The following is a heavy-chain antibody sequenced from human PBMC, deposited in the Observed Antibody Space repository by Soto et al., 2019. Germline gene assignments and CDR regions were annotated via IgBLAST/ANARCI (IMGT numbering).Heavy chain of an antibody. J-gene: IGHJ4*02. D-gene: IGHD3-3*01. V-gene: IGHV3-21*01. CDR3: ASTILGDFWSGYYRGQGDY. CDR2: ISSSSSYI. Sequence: GGSLRLSSAASGFTFSSYSMDWVRQAPGKGLEWVSSISSSSSYIYYAASVKGRFTISRDNAKNSLYLQMNSLRAEDTAVYYCASTILGDFWSGYYRGQGDYWGQGTLVTVSS. CDR1: GFTFSSYS.